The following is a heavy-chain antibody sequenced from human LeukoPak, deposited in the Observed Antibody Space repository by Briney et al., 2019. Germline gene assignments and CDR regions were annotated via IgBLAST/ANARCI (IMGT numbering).Heavy chain of an antibody. J-gene: IGHJ4*02. CDR3: ARVSVLRYFDWLFLFDY. CDR1: GFTVSSNY. Sequence: PGGSLRLSCAASGFTVSSNYMSWVRQAPGKGLEWVSVIYSGGSTYYADSVKGRFTISRDNSKNTLYLQLNSLRAEDTAVYYCARVSVLRYFDWLFLFDYWGQGTLVTVSS. V-gene: IGHV3-66*01. D-gene: IGHD3-9*01. CDR2: IYSGGST.